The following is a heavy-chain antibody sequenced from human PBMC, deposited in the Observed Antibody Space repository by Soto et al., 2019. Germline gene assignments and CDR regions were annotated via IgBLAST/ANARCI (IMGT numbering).Heavy chain of an antibody. J-gene: IGHJ4*02. CDR1: GFSFNTYA. Sequence: PGGSLRLSCAASGFSFNTYAMSWIRQAPGKGLEWVSAISGGGGSTYYAGSVKDRFTISRDNSKNTLYLQMNSLRADDTAVYYCAKDRPNWKTFDYWGQGTLVTVSS. D-gene: IGHD1-20*01. CDR3: AKDRPNWKTFDY. CDR2: ISGGGGST. V-gene: IGHV3-23*01.